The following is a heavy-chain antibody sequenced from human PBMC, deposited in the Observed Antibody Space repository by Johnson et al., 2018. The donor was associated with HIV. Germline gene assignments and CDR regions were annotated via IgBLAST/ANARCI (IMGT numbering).Heavy chain of an antibody. D-gene: IGHD3-3*01. V-gene: IGHV3-30-3*01. J-gene: IGHJ3*02. CDR3: AGDGYHNFWSGCYRDDAFDI. CDR1: GFTFSSYA. CDR2: ISYDGSNK. Sequence: QVQLVESGGGVVQPGRSLRLSCAASGFTFSSYAMHWVRQAPGKGLEWVAVISYDGSNKYYADSVKGRFTISRDNSKNTLYLQMNSLRAEDTAVYYCAGDGYHNFWSGCYRDDAFDIWGQGTMVTVSS.